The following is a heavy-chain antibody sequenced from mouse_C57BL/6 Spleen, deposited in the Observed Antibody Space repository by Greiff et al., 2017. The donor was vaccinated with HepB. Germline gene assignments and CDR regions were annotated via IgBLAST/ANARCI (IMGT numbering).Heavy chain of an antibody. CDR3: ARQDGIYYYGSPHWYFDV. V-gene: IGHV5-6*02. CDR1: GFTFSSYG. D-gene: IGHD1-1*01. Sequence: EVMLVESGGDLVKPGGSLKLSCAASGFTFSSYGMSWVRQTPDKRLEWVATISSGGSYTYYPDSVKGRFTISRDNAKNTLYLQMSSLKSEDTAMYYCARQDGIYYYGSPHWYFDVWGTGTTVTVSS. J-gene: IGHJ1*03. CDR2: ISSGGSYT.